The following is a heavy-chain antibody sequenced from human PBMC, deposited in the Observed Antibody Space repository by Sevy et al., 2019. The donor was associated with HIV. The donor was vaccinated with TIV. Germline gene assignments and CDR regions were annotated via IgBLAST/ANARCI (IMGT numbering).Heavy chain of an antibody. CDR2: ISGSGGST. J-gene: IGHJ6*02. D-gene: IGHD3-22*01. CDR3: AKEKHYDSSYAMDV. CDR1: GFTFSSYA. Sequence: GGSLRLSCAASGFTFSSYAMSWVRQAPGKGLEWVSAISGSGGSTYYADSVKGRFTISRDNSKNTLYLQMNSLRAEDTAIYYCAKEKHYDSSYAMDVWGQGTTVTVSS. V-gene: IGHV3-23*01.